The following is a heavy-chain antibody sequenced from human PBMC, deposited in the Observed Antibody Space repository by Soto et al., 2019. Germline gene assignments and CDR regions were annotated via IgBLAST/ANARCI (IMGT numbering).Heavy chain of an antibody. D-gene: IGHD7-27*01. CDR2: IYDGWST. V-gene: IGHV4-30-4*01. CDR3: ARGQSGDKVDY. J-gene: IGHJ4*02. CDR1: GGSISSSYYF. Sequence: QVQLQESGPGLVKPSQTLSLTCTVSGGSISSSYYFWSWIRKSPGRGLEWIGHIYDGWSTYSNPSLRSRVSMSVDTSKTQFALDLSSVTAADTAVYYCARGQSGDKVDYWGQGALVTVSS.